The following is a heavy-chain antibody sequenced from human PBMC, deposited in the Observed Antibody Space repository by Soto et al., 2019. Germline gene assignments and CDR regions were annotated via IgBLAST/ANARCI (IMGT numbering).Heavy chain of an antibody. D-gene: IGHD3-10*01. Sequence: PGESLKISCKGSGYSFTSYWIGWVRQMPGKGLEWMGIIYPGDSDTRYSPSFQGQVTISADKSISTAYLQWSSLKASDTAMCYCARCLYGSGSQRARYYGMDVWGQGTTVTVSS. J-gene: IGHJ6*02. CDR2: IYPGDSDT. V-gene: IGHV5-51*01. CDR3: ARCLYGSGSQRARYYGMDV. CDR1: GYSFTSYW.